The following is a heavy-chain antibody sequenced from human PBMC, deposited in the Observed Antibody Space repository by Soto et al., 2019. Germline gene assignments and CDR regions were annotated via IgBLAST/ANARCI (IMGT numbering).Heavy chain of an antibody. CDR3: VRSVFP. J-gene: IGHJ5*02. CDR1: GGSISSGGDY. CDR2: IYYSGST. V-gene: IGHV4-31*03. Sequence: QVQLHESGPGLVKPSQNLSLTCTVSGGSISSGGDYGNWIRQHPGKGLVWIGYIYYSGSTYYNPSLKSRVTLSVDTSKNQFYLKLSSVTAADTAVYYCVRSVFPWGQGTLVTVSP.